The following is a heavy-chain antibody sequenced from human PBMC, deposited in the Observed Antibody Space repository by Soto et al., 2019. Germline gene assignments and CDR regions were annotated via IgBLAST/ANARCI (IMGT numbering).Heavy chain of an antibody. CDR3: GRSVVGATGEILYNAMDV. D-gene: IGHD1-26*01. CDR2: INPASGHT. CDR1: GYTFTTYA. Sequence: QVQLVQSGAEVKEPGASVKVSCKASGYTFTTYALHWVRQAPGQRPEWMGWINPASGHTKYSKKFQDRVTITRDTSASTGYMVLSSLRSEDTAVYYCGRSVVGATGEILYNAMDVWGQGTTVTVSS. V-gene: IGHV1-3*01. J-gene: IGHJ6*02.